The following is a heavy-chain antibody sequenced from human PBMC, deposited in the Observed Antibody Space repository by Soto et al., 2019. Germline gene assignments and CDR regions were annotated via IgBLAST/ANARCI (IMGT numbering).Heavy chain of an antibody. CDR2: ISGSGGST. CDR3: ARNGYNSGWWYYFDY. Sequence: ETLSLTCAVYGGSFSGYYWSWVRQAPGKGLEWVSGISGSGGSTYYADSVKGRFTISRDKSKNTLYLQMNSLRAEDTAVYYCARNGYNSGWWYYFDYWGQGTLVTVSS. CDR1: GGSFSGYY. D-gene: IGHD6-13*01. V-gene: IGHV3-23*01. J-gene: IGHJ4*02.